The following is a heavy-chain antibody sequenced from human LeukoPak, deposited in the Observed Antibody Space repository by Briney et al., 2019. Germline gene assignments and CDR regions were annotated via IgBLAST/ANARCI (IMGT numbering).Heavy chain of an antibody. CDR3: ARDPGGYCSGGSCLYY. CDR1: GVSISSSSYY. Sequence: SETLSLTCTVSGVSISSSSYYWGWIRQPPGKGLEWIGSIYYSGSTYYNPSLKSRVTISVDTSKNQFSLKLSSVTAADTAVYYCARDPGGYCSGGSCLYYWGQGTLVTVSS. V-gene: IGHV4-39*07. J-gene: IGHJ4*02. CDR2: IYYSGST. D-gene: IGHD2-15*01.